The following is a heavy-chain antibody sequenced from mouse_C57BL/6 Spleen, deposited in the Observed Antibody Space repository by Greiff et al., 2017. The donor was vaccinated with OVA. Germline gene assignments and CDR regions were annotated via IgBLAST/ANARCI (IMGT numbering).Heavy chain of an antibody. CDR2: IDPSDSET. CDR3: ARASGTLFAY. J-gene: IGHJ3*01. CDR1: GYTFTSYW. V-gene: IGHV1-52*01. D-gene: IGHD4-1*01. Sequence: QVQLQQPGAELVRPGSSVKLSCKASGYTFTSYWMHWVKQRPIQGLEWIGNIDPSDSETHYNQKFKDKATLTVDKSSSTAYMRLSSLTSEDSAVYYCARASGTLFAYWGQGTLVTVSA.